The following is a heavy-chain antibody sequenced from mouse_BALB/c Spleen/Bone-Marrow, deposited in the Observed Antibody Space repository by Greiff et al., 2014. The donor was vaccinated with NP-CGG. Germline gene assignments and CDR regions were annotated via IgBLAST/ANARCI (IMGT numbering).Heavy chain of an antibody. CDR3: ARNHRGYYFDY. CDR1: GFSLSSYG. CDR2: IWSGGST. D-gene: IGHD3-1*01. V-gene: IGHV2-2*02. Sequence: VQRVESGPGLVQPSQSLSITCTVSGFSLSSYGVHWVRQSPGMGLEWLGVIWSGGSTDYNAAFISRLTISKDNSKSQVFFKMTSLQANDTAIYYCARNHRGYYFDYWGQGTTLTVSS. J-gene: IGHJ2*01.